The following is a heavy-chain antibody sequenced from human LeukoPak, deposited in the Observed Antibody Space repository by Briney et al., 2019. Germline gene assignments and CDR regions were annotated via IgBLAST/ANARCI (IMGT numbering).Heavy chain of an antibody. Sequence: GGSLRLSCAASGFTFSSYGMHWVRQAPGKGLEWVAVISYDGSNKYYADSVKGRFTISRDNSKNTLYLQMNSLRAEDTAVYYCASLAAADDAFDIWGQGTMVTVSS. CDR2: ISYDGSNK. CDR1: GFTFSSYG. V-gene: IGHV3-30*03. J-gene: IGHJ3*02. D-gene: IGHD6-13*01. CDR3: ASLAAADDAFDI.